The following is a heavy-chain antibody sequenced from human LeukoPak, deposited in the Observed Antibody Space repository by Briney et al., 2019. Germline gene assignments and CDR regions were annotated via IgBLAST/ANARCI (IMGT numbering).Heavy chain of an antibody. CDR3: AKAEGKNPTGGRWLD. V-gene: IGHV3-23*01. J-gene: IGHJ4*02. D-gene: IGHD6-19*01. CDR2: ISGSGGYT. Sequence: GGSLRLSCAASGFSFSTYAMTWVRQAPGMGLESVSAISGSGGYTYYADSVKGRFTISRDNSKDTLYLQMNSLRAQDTAIYYCAKAEGKNPTGGRWLDWGQGTLVTVSS. CDR1: GFSFSTYA.